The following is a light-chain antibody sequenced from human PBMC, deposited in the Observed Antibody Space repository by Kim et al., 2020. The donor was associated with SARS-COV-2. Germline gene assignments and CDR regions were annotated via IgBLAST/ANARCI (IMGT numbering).Light chain of an antibody. CDR3: NSRDSTTNQLI. J-gene: IGLJ2*01. CDR2: GKN. Sequence: LGQTVRITCQGDSLRSYYASWYQQKPGQAPVVVIYGKNDRLSGIPDRFSGSRSGSTASLTITGAQAEDEADYYCNSRDSTTNQLIFGGGTQLTVL. CDR1: SLRSYY. V-gene: IGLV3-19*01.